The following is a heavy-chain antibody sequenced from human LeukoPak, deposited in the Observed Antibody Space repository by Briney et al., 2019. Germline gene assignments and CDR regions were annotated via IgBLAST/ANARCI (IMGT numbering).Heavy chain of an antibody. CDR3: AREYSSSSGPDY. J-gene: IGHJ4*02. D-gene: IGHD6-6*01. V-gene: IGHV6-1*01. CDR2: TYYRSKWFN. CDR1: GDSFSSNSAA. Sequence: SQTLSLTCALSGDSFSSNSAAWNWLRQSPSRGLEWLGRTYYRSKWFNDYAASVKSRITINPDTSKNQFSLQLNSVIPEDTAVYYCAREYSSSSGPDYWGQGTLVTVSS.